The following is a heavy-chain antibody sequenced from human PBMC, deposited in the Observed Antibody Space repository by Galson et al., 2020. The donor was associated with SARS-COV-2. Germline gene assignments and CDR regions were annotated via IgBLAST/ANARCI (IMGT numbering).Heavy chain of an antibody. J-gene: IGHJ4*02. CDR3: ARSPGGFLTDYYPDY. Sequence: SETLSLTCTVSGASISGGSYYWSWIRQPAGKGLEWIGRIYTSGSTNYNSSLKSRVTILIDTSKNKFSLKLNSVTAADTAVYYCARSPGGFLTDYYPDYWGQGTLVTVSS. D-gene: IGHD3-9*01. CDR2: IYTSGST. V-gene: IGHV4-61*02. CDR1: GASISGGSYY.